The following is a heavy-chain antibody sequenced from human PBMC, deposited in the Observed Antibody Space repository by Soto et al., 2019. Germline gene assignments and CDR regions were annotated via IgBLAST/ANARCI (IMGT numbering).Heavy chain of an antibody. J-gene: IGHJ4*02. Sequence: SETLSLTCTVSGGSISSGGYCWSWIRQHPGKGLEWIGYMYYSGSTYYNPSLKSRVTISVDTSKNQFSLKLSSVTAADTAVYYWGGTPPFWGQGTLVTVSS. CDR3: GGTPPF. CDR1: GGSISSGGYC. V-gene: IGHV4-31*03. D-gene: IGHD1-26*01. CDR2: MYYSGST.